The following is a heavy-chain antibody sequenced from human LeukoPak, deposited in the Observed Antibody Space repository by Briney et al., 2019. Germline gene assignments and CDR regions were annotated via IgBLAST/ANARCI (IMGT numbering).Heavy chain of an antibody. V-gene: IGHV3-30*02. CDR3: AKARMTIAAAGPDY. J-gene: IGHJ4*02. Sequence: PGGSLRLSCAASGFTFDDYAMHWVRQAPGKGLEWVAFIRYDGSNKYYADSVKGRFTISRDNSKNTLYLQMNSLRAEDTAVYYCAKARMTIAAAGPDYWGQGTLVTVSS. D-gene: IGHD6-13*01. CDR2: IRYDGSNK. CDR1: GFTFDDYA.